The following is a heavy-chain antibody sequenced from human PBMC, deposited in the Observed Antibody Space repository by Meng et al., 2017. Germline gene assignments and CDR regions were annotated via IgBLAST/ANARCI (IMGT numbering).Heavy chain of an antibody. CDR2: IKSKTDGGTT. J-gene: IGHJ6*01. CDR3: TTIQAGYDFWSGTYYYYGMDV. D-gene: IGHD3-3*01. Sequence: GGSLRLSCAASGFTVSSNYMSWVRQAPGKGLEWVGRIKSKTDGGTTDYAAPVKGRFTISRDDSKNTLYLQMNSLKTEDTAVYYCTTIQAGYDFWSGTYYYYGMDVWGQGTTVTIAS. V-gene: IGHV3-15*01. CDR1: GFTVSSNY.